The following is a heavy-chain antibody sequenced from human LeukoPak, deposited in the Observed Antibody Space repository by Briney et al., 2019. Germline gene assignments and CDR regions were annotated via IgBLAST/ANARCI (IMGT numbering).Heavy chain of an antibody. D-gene: IGHD2/OR15-2a*01. Sequence: GGSLRLSCAASGFTFSNYAMSWVRQAPGKGLEWVAGISGTGGSTHYADSVKGRFTISRDNSKNTVYLQMRSLRVEHTAVYYCAKVVAGNIDYYFDYWGQGILVAVSS. CDR1: GFTFSNYA. CDR2: ISGTGGST. J-gene: IGHJ4*02. CDR3: AKVVAGNIDYYFDY. V-gene: IGHV3-23*01.